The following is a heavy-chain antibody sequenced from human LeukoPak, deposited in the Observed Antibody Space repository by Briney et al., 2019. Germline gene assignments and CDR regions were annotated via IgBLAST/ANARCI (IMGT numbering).Heavy chain of an antibody. J-gene: IGHJ3*02. Sequence: SETLSLTCAVSGYSISSGYYWGWIRQPPGKGLEWIGSIYHSGSTYYNPSLKSRVTISVDTSKNQFSLKLSSVTAADTAVYYCARLRGFVFTFDIWGQGTMVTVSS. CDR1: GYSISSGYY. CDR3: ARLRGFVFTFDI. CDR2: IYHSGST. V-gene: IGHV4-38-2*01. D-gene: IGHD3-10*01.